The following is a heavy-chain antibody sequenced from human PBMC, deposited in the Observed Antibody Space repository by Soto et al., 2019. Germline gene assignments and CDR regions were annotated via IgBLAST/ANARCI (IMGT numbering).Heavy chain of an antibody. V-gene: IGHV3-23*01. Sequence: GGSLRLSCTASGFTFSGYAMSWVGQSPGKGMEWISAISGSGGSTHYADSVKGRFTISRDNSKNTLYLQMNSLRAEDTAVYYCAKVTIVASGYYFDFWGQGTLVTVSS. CDR3: AKVTIVASGYYFDF. J-gene: IGHJ4*02. CDR1: GFTFSGYA. CDR2: ISGSGGST. D-gene: IGHD6-25*01.